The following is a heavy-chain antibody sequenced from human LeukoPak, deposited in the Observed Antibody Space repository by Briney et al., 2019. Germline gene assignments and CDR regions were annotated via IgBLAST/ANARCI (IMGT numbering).Heavy chain of an antibody. CDR2: IIPIFGTA. CDR1: GGTFSSYA. D-gene: IGHD2-2*02. V-gene: IGHV1-69*13. CDR3: ASADQVPAAIGWFDP. Sequence: GASVKVSCKAPGGTFSSYAISWVRQAPGQGLEWMGGIIPIFGTANYAQKFQGRVTITADESTSTAYMELSSLRSEDTAVYYCASADQVPAAIGWFDPWGQGTLVTVSS. J-gene: IGHJ5*02.